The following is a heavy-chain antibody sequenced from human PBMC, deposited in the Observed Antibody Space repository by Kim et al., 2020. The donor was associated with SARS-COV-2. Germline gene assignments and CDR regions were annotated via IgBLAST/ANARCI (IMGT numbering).Heavy chain of an antibody. V-gene: IGHV3-15*01. CDR3: VENPYSSLFDI. D-gene: IGHD3-22*01. CDR1: GFTFSDAW. CDR2: IKNKNDGERT. J-gene: IGHJ3*02. Sequence: GGSLRLSCETSGFTFSDAWMSWVRQAPGRGLEWVGRIKNKNDGERTNYAAPVKGRFTVSRDDSKNTLYLQMNSLKTEDTAVYYCVENPYSSLFDIWGQGTMVTVSS.